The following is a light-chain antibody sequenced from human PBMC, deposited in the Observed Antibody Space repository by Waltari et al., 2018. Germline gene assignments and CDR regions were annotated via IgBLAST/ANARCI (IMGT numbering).Light chain of an antibody. CDR3: QTWGTGTLV. CDR2: LNSDGSH. CDR1: SGHSSYA. V-gene: IGLV4-69*01. J-gene: IGLJ3*02. Sequence: QLVLTQSPSASASLGASVKLTCTLSSGHSSYAIAWHQQQPEKGPRYLMKLNSDGSHSKGDGIPDRFSGSSSGAERYLTISSRQSEDEADYYCQTWGTGTLVFGGGTKLTVL.